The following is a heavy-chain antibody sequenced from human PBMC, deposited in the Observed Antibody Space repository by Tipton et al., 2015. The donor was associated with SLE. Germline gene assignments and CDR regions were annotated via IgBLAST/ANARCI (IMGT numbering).Heavy chain of an antibody. J-gene: IGHJ5*02. V-gene: IGHV3-30*02. D-gene: IGHD6-19*01. CDR1: GFTFSTYG. CDR3: AKSDQWLVVA. Sequence: SLRLSCAASGFTFSTYGMHWVRQAPGKGLEWVAFLRFDGKKTYYADSVKGRFTISRDTPKNTLYLQMNSLRVDDTAVYFCAKSDQWLVVAWGQGALVTVSS. CDR2: LRFDGKKT.